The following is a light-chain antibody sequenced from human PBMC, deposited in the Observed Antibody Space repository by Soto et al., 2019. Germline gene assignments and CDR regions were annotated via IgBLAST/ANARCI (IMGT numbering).Light chain of an antibody. CDR3: QRYDSLGT. CDR2: GAS. V-gene: IGKV3-20*01. Sequence: EIVLTHSPFTLCLSPGERATLSCRASPSVGSNFLAWSQQKPGQAPSLLIYGASNRATGTPDRFSGSGSGLDFTLTITRLEPEDFAMDYCQRYDSLGTVGQGTKVDIK. J-gene: IGKJ1*01. CDR1: PSVGSNF.